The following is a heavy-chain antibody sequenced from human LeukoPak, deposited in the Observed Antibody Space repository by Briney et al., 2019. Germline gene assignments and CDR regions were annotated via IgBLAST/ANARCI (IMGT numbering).Heavy chain of an antibody. CDR2: MNPNSGNT. CDR3: ARALGGRTAMVTGSDY. Sequence: ASVKVSCKASGYTFTSYDINWVRQATGQGLEWMGWMNPNSGNTGYAQKFQGRVTMTRNTSISTAYMELSSLRSEDTAVYYCARALGGRTAMVTGSDYWGQGTLVTVSP. J-gene: IGHJ4*02. V-gene: IGHV1-8*01. CDR1: GYTFTSYD. D-gene: IGHD5-18*01.